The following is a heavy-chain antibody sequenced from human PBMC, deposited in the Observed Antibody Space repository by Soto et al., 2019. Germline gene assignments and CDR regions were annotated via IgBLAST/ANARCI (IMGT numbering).Heavy chain of an antibody. CDR3: ARDPSSSGYYYHDY. D-gene: IGHD3-22*01. V-gene: IGHV3-30-3*01. J-gene: IGHJ4*02. Sequence: QVQLVESGGGVVQPGRSLRLSCAASGFTFSSYAMHWVRQAPGKGLEWVAVISYDGSNKYYADSVKGRFTISRDNSKNTRYLQMNSLKAEDTAVYYCARDPSSSGYYYHDYWGQGTMVTVSS. CDR2: ISYDGSNK. CDR1: GFTFSSYA.